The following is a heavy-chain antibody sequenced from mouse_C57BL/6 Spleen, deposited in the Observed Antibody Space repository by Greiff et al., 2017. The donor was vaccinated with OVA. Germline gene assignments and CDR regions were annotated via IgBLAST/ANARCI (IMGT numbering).Heavy chain of an antibody. CDR2: IYPGDGDT. CDR1: GYAFSSSW. D-gene: IGHD2-2*01. CDR3: AREGDGYDRAHFDY. J-gene: IGHJ2*01. V-gene: IGHV1-82*01. Sequence: QVQLKESGPELVKPGASVKISCKASGYAFSSSWMNWVKQRPGKGLEWIGRIYPGDGDTNYNGKFKGKATLTADKSSSTAYMQLSSLTSEDSAVYFCAREGDGYDRAHFDYWGQGTTLTVSS.